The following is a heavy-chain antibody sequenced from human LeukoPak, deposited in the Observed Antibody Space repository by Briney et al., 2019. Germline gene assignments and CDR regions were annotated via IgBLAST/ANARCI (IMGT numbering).Heavy chain of an antibody. Sequence: GGSLRLSCAASGFTFSSYGMSWVRQAPGKGLEWVSAISGSGGSTYYADSVKGRFTISRDNSKNTLYLQMNSLRAEDTAVYYCAKGQWFGESSRGMDVWGQGTTVTVSS. CDR2: ISGSGGST. V-gene: IGHV3-23*01. CDR1: GFTFSSYG. CDR3: AKGQWFGESSRGMDV. J-gene: IGHJ6*02. D-gene: IGHD3-10*01.